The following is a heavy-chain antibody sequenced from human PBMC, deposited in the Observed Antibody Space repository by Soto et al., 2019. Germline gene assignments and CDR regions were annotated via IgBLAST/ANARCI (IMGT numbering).Heavy chain of an antibody. V-gene: IGHV3-23*01. Sequence: WGSLKRYCAASGFTFSTYTMSWVRQAPGKGLEWVSAISRDGFDIYYTDSVKGRFTISRDNSKHMLFLQMNSLRTEDTAVYYCAHPRGYGVFDAYDIWGQGSMVTV. D-gene: IGHD4-17*01. J-gene: IGHJ3*02. CDR1: GFTFSTYT. CDR2: ISRDGFDI. CDR3: AHPRGYGVFDAYDI.